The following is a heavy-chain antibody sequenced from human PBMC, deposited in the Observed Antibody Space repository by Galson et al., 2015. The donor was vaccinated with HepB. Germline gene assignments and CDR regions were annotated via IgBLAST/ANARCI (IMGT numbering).Heavy chain of an antibody. Sequence: SLRLSCAASGFTFSDYYMSWIRQAPGKGLEWVSYISSSGSTIYYADSVKGRFTISRDNAKNSLYLQMNSLRAEDTAVYYCARRSTQINWFDPWGQGTLVTVSS. CDR1: GFTFSDYY. CDR2: ISSSGSTI. V-gene: IGHV3-11*01. D-gene: IGHD5/OR15-5a*01. J-gene: IGHJ5*02. CDR3: ARRSTQINWFDP.